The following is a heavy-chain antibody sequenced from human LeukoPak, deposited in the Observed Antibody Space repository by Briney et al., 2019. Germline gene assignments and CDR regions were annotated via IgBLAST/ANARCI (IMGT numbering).Heavy chain of an antibody. CDR3: ARSYGDFTFDY. CDR2: IYYSGST. Sequence: SETLSLTYTVSGGSISSYYWSWIRQPPGKGLEWIGYIYYSGSTNYNPSLKSRVTISVDTSKNQFSLKLSSVTAADTAVYYCARSYGDFTFDYWGQGTLVTVSS. V-gene: IGHV4-59*01. D-gene: IGHD4-17*01. J-gene: IGHJ4*02. CDR1: GGSISSYY.